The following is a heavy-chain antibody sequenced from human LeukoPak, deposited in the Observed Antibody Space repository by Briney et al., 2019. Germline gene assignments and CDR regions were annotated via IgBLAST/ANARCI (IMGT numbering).Heavy chain of an antibody. CDR3: AKDGPYSSSPGSLDY. CDR2: ISYDGSNK. J-gene: IGHJ4*02. Sequence: HAGGSLRLSCAASGFTFSSYGMHWVRQAPGKGLEWVAVISYDGSNKYYADSVKGRFTISRDNSKNTLYLQMNSLRAEDTAVYYCAKDGPYSSSPGSLDYWGQGTLVTVSS. D-gene: IGHD2-2*01. V-gene: IGHV3-30*18. CDR1: GFTFSSYG.